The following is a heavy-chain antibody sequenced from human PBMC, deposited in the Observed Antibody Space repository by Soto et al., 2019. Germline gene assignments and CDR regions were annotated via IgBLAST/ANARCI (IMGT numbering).Heavy chain of an antibody. V-gene: IGHV1-18*01. D-gene: IGHD6-13*01. CDR3: ARDLNLQQLVGYYYGMDV. Sequence: ASVKVSCKASGYTFTSYGISWVRQAPGQGLEWMGWISAYNGNTNYAQKLQGRVTMTTDTSTSTAYMELRSLRSDDTAVYYCARDLNLQQLVGYYYGMDVWGQGTTVTVSS. CDR1: GYTFTSYG. CDR2: ISAYNGNT. J-gene: IGHJ6*02.